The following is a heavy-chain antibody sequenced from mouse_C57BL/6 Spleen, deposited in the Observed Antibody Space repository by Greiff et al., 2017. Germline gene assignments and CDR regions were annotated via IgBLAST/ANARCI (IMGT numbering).Heavy chain of an antibody. V-gene: IGHV10-1*01. Sequence: EVQLVESGGGLVQPKGSLKLSCAASGFSFNTYAMNWVRQAPGKGLEWVARIRSNSNNYATYYADSVKDRFTISRDDSERMLYLQMNNLKTEDTAMYYCVRDGYYVGFAYWGQGTLVTVSA. D-gene: IGHD2-3*01. J-gene: IGHJ3*01. CDR2: IRSNSNNYAT. CDR3: VRDGYYVGFAY. CDR1: GFSFNTYA.